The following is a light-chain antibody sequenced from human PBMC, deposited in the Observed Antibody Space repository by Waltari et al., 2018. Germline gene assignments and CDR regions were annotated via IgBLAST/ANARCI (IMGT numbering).Light chain of an antibody. V-gene: IGLV1-47*03. CDR2: RNN. CDR3: AAWDDSLSGHWV. J-gene: IGLJ3*02. Sequence: QSVLTQPPSASGTPGQRVTISCSGIISNIGSNYVYCYQHLPGTAPKLLIYRNNQLPSAVPDRFAGSKSGTSASQAISALWSEDEDDYDCAAWDDSLSGHWVFGGGTKLTVL. CDR1: ISNIGSNY.